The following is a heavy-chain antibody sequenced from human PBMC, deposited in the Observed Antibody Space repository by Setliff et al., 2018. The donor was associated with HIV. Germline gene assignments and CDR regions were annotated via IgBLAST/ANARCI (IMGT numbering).Heavy chain of an antibody. V-gene: IGHV5-51*01. Sequence: GESLKISCHLSGYSFVDFWIGWVRQMPGKGLEWVGFIYPGDSDTRYSPSFQGQVTISADKSISTAYLQWSSLKASDTAMYYCARMYYDILTGYSYYYYGMDVWGQGTTVTVSS. D-gene: IGHD3-9*01. CDR1: GYSFVDFW. CDR2: IYPGDSDT. CDR3: ARMYYDILTGYSYYYYGMDV. J-gene: IGHJ6*02.